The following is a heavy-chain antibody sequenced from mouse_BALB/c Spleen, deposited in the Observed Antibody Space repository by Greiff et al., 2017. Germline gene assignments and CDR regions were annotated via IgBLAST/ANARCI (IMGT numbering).Heavy chain of an antibody. J-gene: IGHJ2*01. Sequence: QVTLKESGPGILQPSQTLSLSCSFSGFSLSTSGMGVGWIRQPSGKGLEWLVHIWWVDDKRYNPALKSRLTISKDTSSNQVFLKIASVDTADTATYYCARIYDYDFDYWGQGTTLTVSS. CDR3: ARIYDYDFDY. CDR2: IWWVDDK. D-gene: IGHD2-4*01. V-gene: IGHV8-8*01. CDR1: GFSLSTSGMG.